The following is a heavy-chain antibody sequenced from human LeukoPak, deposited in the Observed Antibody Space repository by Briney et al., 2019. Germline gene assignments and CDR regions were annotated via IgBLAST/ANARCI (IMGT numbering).Heavy chain of an antibody. CDR1: GYTFTSYD. CDR3: AMVRGVITPTYYYYGMDV. D-gene: IGHD3-10*01. V-gene: IGHV1-8*01. J-gene: IGHJ6*02. Sequence: AASVKASCKASGYTFTSYDINWVRQATGQGLEWMGWMNPNSGNTGYAQKFQGRVTMTRNTSISTAYMELSSLRSEDTAVYYCAMVRGVITPTYYYYGMDVWGQGTTVTVSS. CDR2: MNPNSGNT.